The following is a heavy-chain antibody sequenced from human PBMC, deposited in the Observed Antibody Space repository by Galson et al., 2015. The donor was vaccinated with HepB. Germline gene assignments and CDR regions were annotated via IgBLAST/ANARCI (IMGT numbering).Heavy chain of an antibody. CDR1: GYTFTSYG. CDR3: ARTYYYDSSGYSPDAFDI. J-gene: IGHJ3*02. CDR2: ISAYNGNT. V-gene: IGHV1-18*01. D-gene: IGHD3-22*01. Sequence: SVTVSCKASGYTFTSYGISWVRQAPGQGLEWMGWISAYNGNTNYAQKLQGRVTMTTDTSTSTAYMELRSLRSDDTAVYYCARTYYYDSSGYSPDAFDIWGQGTMVTVSS.